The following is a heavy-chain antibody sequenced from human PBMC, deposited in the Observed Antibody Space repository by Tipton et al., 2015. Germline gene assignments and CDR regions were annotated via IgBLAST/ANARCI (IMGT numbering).Heavy chain of an antibody. CDR3: ARDLEHGMDV. V-gene: IGHV4-38-2*02. CDR1: AYSISTDYY. D-gene: IGHD5-24*01. CDR2: ISHSGNT. J-gene: IGHJ6*02. Sequence: TLSLTCAVSAYSISTDYYWVWIRQPPGKGLEWIGTISHSGNTFYNPSLKSRVTISIDTSKNQFSLKLSSVTAADTAVYYCARDLEHGMDVWGQGTTVTVSS.